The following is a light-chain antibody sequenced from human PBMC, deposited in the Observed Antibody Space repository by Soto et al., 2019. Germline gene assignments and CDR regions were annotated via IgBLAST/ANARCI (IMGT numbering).Light chain of an antibody. CDR1: RSVSNNY. V-gene: IGKV3-20*01. J-gene: IGKJ1*01. CDR3: QQDTDLPPR. CDR2: GAS. Sequence: EMVLTEYTGTVSLSAGERSTLSCMYSRSVSNNYLAWYQQKPGQAPRLLIYGASNRATGIPDRFSGSGSGTDFTLTIDRLEPEDFAMYYCQQDTDLPPRFAQGAMVDTK.